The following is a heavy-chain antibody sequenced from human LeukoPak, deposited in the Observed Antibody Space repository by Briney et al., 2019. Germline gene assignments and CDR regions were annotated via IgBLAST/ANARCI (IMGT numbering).Heavy chain of an antibody. CDR3: ARVRGSSWPTYYFDY. Sequence: ASVKISCKVSGYTFTDYYMHWVQQAPGKGLEWMGLVDPEDGETIYAEKFQGRVTITADTSTDTVYMELSSLRSEDTAVYYCARVRGSSWPTYYFDYWGQGTLVTVSS. D-gene: IGHD6-13*01. CDR1: GYTFTDYY. CDR2: VDPEDGET. V-gene: IGHV1-69-2*01. J-gene: IGHJ4*02.